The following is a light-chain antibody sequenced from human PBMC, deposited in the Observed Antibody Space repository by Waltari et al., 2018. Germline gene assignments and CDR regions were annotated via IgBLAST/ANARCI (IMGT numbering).Light chain of an antibody. CDR2: GAS. J-gene: IGKJ1*01. CDR3: QDCVTLPGT. V-gene: IGKV3-20*01. Sequence: DIVLTQSPGTLSLSLGDSATVSCRASQGVSRTLACHQQRPGHAPSSLIYGASIRATCVPDRFNGSGAGTDLSRTIGRLVPEEFAVYYGQDCVTLPGTFGQGTKVESK. CDR1: QGVSRT.